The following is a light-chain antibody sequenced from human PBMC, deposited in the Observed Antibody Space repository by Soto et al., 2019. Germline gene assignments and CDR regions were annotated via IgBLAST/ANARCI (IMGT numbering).Light chain of an antibody. CDR2: GAS. CDR3: QQYYNTPYT. CDR1: QSIGNF. J-gene: IGKJ2*01. Sequence: ETVMTQSPATLSVSPGERATLSCRASQSIGNFLAWFQQKPGQSPRLLIYGASTRATGVPLGFTGSGSGTEFTLTISSLQSEDFAVYYCQQYYNTPYTFGQGTKLEIK. V-gene: IGKV3-15*01.